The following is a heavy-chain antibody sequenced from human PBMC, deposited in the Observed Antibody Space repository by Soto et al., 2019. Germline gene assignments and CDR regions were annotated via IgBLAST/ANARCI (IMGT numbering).Heavy chain of an antibody. J-gene: IGHJ4*02. CDR1: GYSFTSDW. Sequence: GESLKISCKGSGYSFTSDWIGWVRQMPGKGLEWIGIIYPGDSDIRYSPSFQGQVTISADKSINTAYLQWSSLKASDTAMYFCARFYSSGLYYFDYWGQGTPVTVSS. D-gene: IGHD6-19*01. CDR3: ARFYSSGLYYFDY. V-gene: IGHV5-51*01. CDR2: IYPGDSDI.